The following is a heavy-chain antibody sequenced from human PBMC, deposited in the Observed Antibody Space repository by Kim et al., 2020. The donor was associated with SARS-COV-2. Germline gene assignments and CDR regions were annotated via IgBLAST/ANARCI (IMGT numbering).Heavy chain of an antibody. CDR3: ARDFPDYDILTGQPHDAFDI. CDR2: ISSSSSYT. J-gene: IGHJ3*02. Sequence: GGSLRLSCAASGFTFSDYYMSWIRQAPGKGLEWVSYISSSSSYTNYADSVKGRFTISRDNAKNSLYLQMNSLRAEDTAVYYCARDFPDYDILTGQPHDAFDIWGQGTMVTVSS. D-gene: IGHD3-9*01. V-gene: IGHV3-11*05. CDR1: GFTFSDYY.